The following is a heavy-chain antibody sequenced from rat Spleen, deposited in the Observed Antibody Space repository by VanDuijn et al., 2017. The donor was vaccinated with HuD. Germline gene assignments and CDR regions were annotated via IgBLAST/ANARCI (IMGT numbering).Heavy chain of an antibody. D-gene: IGHD4-3*01. CDR1: GFTFSNYD. Sequence: EVQLVESGGGLVQPGRSLKLSCAASGFTFSNYDMAWVRQAPTKGLEWVASISPSGGSTYYRDSVKGRFTVSRDNAKSTLYLQMDSLRSEDTATYYCARSNSGYGDVMDAWGQGASVTVSS. CDR3: ARSNSGYGDVMDA. V-gene: IGHV5-25*01. CDR2: ISPSGGST. J-gene: IGHJ4*01.